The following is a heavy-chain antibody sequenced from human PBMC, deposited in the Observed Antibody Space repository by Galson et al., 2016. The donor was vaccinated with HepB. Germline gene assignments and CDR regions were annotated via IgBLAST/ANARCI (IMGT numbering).Heavy chain of an antibody. D-gene: IGHD2-15*01. CDR1: GFTFSSYA. CDR3: AKDLHVTLHWFDP. Sequence: SLRLSCAASGFTFSSYAMSWVRQAPGKGLEWVSLISGSGTNTYYADSVKGRFTISRDNSRNTLYLQMNSLRAEDTDVYYCAKDLHVTLHWFDPGGQGTLVTVSA. CDR2: ISGSGTNT. V-gene: IGHV3-23*01. J-gene: IGHJ5*02.